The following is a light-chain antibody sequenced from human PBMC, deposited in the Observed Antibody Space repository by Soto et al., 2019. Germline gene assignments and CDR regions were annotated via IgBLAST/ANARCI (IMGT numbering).Light chain of an antibody. CDR2: GAS. J-gene: IGKJ1*01. V-gene: IGKV3-20*01. Sequence: EIVLTQSPGTLSLSPGERATLSCRASQSVSSSSLAWYQQKPGQAPRLLLYGASSRATGIPARLSGGGSGTDFTLPISILEPEDFAVYYCQQYCSSRWTFGQGTKVEIK. CDR1: QSVSSSS. CDR3: QQYCSSRWT.